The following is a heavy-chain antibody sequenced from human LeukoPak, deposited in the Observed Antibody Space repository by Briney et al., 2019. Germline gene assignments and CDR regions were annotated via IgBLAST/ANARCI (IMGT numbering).Heavy chain of an antibody. V-gene: IGHV3-11*04. CDR1: GFTFSDYY. CDR2: ISSSGNSI. CDR3: ARDQVSVSGTGIDY. Sequence: GGSLRLSFAASGFTFSDYYMSWIRQAPGKGLEWVSYISSSGNSISYADSVKGRFTISRDNAKNSLYLQMNSLRAEDTAVYYCARDQVSVSGTGIDYWGQGTLVTVSS. J-gene: IGHJ4*02. D-gene: IGHD6-13*01.